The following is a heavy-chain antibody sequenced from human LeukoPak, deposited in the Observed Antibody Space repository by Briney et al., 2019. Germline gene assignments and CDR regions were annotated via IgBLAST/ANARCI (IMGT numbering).Heavy chain of an antibody. CDR3: ARDDDGSSWYAVDY. D-gene: IGHD6-13*01. V-gene: IGHV3-20*04. Sequence: PGGSLRLSCAASGFTFDDYGMSWVRQAPGKGLEWVSGINWNGGSTGYADSVKGRFTISRDNAKNSLYLQMNSLRAEDTALYYCARDDDGSSWYAVDYWGQGTLVTVSS. CDR1: GFTFDDYG. CDR2: INWNGGST. J-gene: IGHJ4*02.